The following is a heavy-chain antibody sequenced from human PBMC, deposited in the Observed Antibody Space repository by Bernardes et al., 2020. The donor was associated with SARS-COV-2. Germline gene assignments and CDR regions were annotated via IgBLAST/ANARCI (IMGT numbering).Heavy chain of an antibody. Sequence: SETLSLTCTVSGGSISPYYWSWIRLPPGKGLEWIGYVFHSGNTNYNPSLKSRVTISVDTSKNVFPLRLMSVTAADTAVYFCAKDPSQWQLLRRGWFDPWGRGILVTVSS. CDR3: AKDPSQWQLLRRGWFDP. J-gene: IGHJ5*02. D-gene: IGHD1-1*01. V-gene: IGHV4-59*01. CDR1: GGSISPYY. CDR2: VFHSGNT.